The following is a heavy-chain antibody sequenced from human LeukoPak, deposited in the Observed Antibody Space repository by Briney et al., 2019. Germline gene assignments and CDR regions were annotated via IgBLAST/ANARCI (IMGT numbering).Heavy chain of an antibody. D-gene: IGHD3-22*01. J-gene: IGHJ4*02. CDR2: ISGSGGSS. CDR3: ARATDDYYDSSGYPDY. CDR1: GFTFSSYA. V-gene: IGHV3-23*01. Sequence: QSGGSLRLSCAASGFTFSSYAMSWVRQAPGKGLEWVSAISGSGGSSYYADSVKGRFTISRDNSKNTLYLQMNSLRAEDTAVYYCARATDDYYDSSGYPDYWGQGALVTVSS.